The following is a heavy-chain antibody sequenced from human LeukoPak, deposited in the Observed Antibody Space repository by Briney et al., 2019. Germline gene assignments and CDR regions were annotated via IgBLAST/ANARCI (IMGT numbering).Heavy chain of an antibody. CDR3: ATYGDSPYCFYY. J-gene: IGHJ4*02. CDR1: GGSIRNGKW. Sequence: SETLSLTCVVTGGSIRNGKWWSWVRQPPGKGLEWIGEIIYSGSTHYNPSLKSRVTISLDESKNQFSLKLNSVTAADTAEYYCATYGDSPYCFYYWGQGTLVTVSS. D-gene: IGHD2-21*02. V-gene: IGHV4-4*02. CDR2: IIYSGST.